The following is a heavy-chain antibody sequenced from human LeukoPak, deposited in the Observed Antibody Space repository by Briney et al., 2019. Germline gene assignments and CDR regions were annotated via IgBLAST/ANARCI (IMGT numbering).Heavy chain of an antibody. J-gene: IGHJ4*02. V-gene: IGHV4-59*01. CDR1: GGSISSYY. D-gene: IGHD3-10*01. CDR2: IYDSGSS. Sequence: KPSETLSLTCSVSGGSISSYYWSWIRQPPGKGLEWIGYIYDSGSSNYNPSLKSRVTISADTSKNQFSLKLSSVTAADTAVYYCARAEGSGSYYYPPAFDSWGQGTLVTVSS. CDR3: ARAEGSGSYYYPPAFDS.